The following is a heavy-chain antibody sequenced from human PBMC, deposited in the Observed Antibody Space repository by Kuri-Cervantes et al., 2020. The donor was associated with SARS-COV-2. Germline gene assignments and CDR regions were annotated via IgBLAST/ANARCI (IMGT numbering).Heavy chain of an antibody. D-gene: IGHD3-3*01. V-gene: IGHV4-38-2*01. J-gene: IGHJ6*03. CDR2: IYYSGST. CDR3: ARHWGTDWALEIFGVVPTYYMDV. Sequence: SETLSLTCAVSGYSISSSYYWGWIRQPPGKGLEWIGSIYYSGSTYYNPSLKSRVTISVDTSKNQFSLKLSSVTAADTAVYYCARHWGTDWALEIFGVVPTYYMDVWGKGTTVTVSS. CDR1: GYSISSSYY.